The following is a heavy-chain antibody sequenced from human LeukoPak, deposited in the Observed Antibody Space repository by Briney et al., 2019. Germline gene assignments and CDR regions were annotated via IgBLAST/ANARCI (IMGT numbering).Heavy chain of an antibody. J-gene: IGHJ5*02. CDR3: ARGRTCSSTNCYGEHTFS. CDR2: TSSSSTI. CDR1: GFTFSSYS. D-gene: IGHD2-2*01. V-gene: IGHV3-48*04. Sequence: PGGSLRLSCAASGFTFSSYSMNWVRQAPGKGLEWVSYTSSSSTIYYADSVKGRFTISRDNAKNSLYLQMNSLRAEDTAVYYCARGRTCSSTNCYGEHTFSWGQGTLVTVSS.